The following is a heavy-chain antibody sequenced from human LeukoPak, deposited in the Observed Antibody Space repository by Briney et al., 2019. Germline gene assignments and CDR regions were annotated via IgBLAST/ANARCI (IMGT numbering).Heavy chain of an antibody. Sequence: GASVTVSCKASGYTFTSYDINWVRQATGQGLEWMGWMNPNSGNTGYAQKFQGRVTITRNTSISTAYMELSSLRSEDTAVYYCARGYDSSGYYYDDYWGQGTLVTVSS. D-gene: IGHD3-22*01. V-gene: IGHV1-8*03. CDR2: MNPNSGNT. J-gene: IGHJ4*02. CDR3: ARGYDSSGYYYDDY. CDR1: GYTFTSYD.